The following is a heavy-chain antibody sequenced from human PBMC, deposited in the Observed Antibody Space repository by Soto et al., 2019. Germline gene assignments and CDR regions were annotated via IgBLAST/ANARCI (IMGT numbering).Heavy chain of an antibody. Sequence: QLQLQESGPGLVKPSETLSLTCTVSGGSISSSSYYWGWIRQPPGKGLEWIGSIYYSGSTYYNPSLKSRVTISVDTSKNQFSLKLSSVTAADTAVYYCARVRIYSNSHFDYWGQGTLVTVSS. D-gene: IGHD4-4*01. V-gene: IGHV4-39*01. CDR2: IYYSGST. J-gene: IGHJ4*02. CDR1: GGSISSSSYY. CDR3: ARVRIYSNSHFDY.